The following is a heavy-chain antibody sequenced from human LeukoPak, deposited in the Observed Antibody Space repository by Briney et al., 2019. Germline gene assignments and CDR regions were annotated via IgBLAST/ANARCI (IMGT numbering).Heavy chain of an antibody. V-gene: IGHV1-18*01. J-gene: IGHJ4*02. D-gene: IGHD3-10*01. CDR3: ARGQFGSGRDRFDY. Sequence: GASVKVSCKASGYTFTDYGISWVRQAPGQGLEWMGWISGYNGHTNYAQKLQGRVTMTTDTSTSTAYLEMRSLRSEDTAVYYCARGQFGSGRDRFDYWGQGTLVTVSS. CDR1: GYTFTDYG. CDR2: ISGYNGHT.